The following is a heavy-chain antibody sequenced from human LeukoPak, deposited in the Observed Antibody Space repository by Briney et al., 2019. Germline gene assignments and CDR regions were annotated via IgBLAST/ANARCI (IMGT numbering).Heavy chain of an antibody. CDR1: DYTFTSYG. Sequence: EASVKVSCKASDYTFTSYGINWVRQAPGQGLEWMGWISVNNGNTNYAQKLQGRVTMTTDTSTSTAYMELRSQRSDDTAVYYCARGLQLERRGRFFPLHIWGQGTMVTVSS. CDR3: ARGLQLERRGRFFPLHI. J-gene: IGHJ3*02. CDR2: ISVNNGNT. V-gene: IGHV1-18*01. D-gene: IGHD1-1*01.